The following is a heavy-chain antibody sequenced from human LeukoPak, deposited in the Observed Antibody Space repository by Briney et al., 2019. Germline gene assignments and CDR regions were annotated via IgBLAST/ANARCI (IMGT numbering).Heavy chain of an antibody. Sequence: PSGTLSRTCAVSGGSISISNWWSWVRQPPGKGLEWIGEVFHSGSTNYNPSLKSRVTVSVDKSKNQFSLKLNSVTAADTAVYYCARDLYGSGTRFDYWGQGTLVTVSS. D-gene: IGHD3-10*01. CDR2: VFHSGST. CDR1: GGSISISNW. J-gene: IGHJ4*02. V-gene: IGHV4-4*02. CDR3: ARDLYGSGTRFDY.